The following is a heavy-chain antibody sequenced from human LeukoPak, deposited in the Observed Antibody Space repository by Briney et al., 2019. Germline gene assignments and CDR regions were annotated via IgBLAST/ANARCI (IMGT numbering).Heavy chain of an antibody. Sequence: GGSLRLSCTASGFTFNIYAMNWVRQAPGKGLEWVSAINGRGDDTYYPDSVKGRFTISRDNSNNTLYLQMNSLRADDTAVYYCAKGHRGSSSFFDSWGQGIPVTVSS. CDR3: AKGHRGSSSFFDS. CDR2: INGRGDDT. CDR1: GFTFNIYA. V-gene: IGHV3-23*01. D-gene: IGHD3-10*01. J-gene: IGHJ4*02.